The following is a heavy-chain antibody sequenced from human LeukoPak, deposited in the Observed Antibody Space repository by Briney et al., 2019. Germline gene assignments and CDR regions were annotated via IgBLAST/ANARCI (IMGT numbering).Heavy chain of an antibody. V-gene: IGHV1-69*01. D-gene: IGHD3-22*01. Sequence: SVKVSCKASGGTFSSNGISWVRQAPGQGLEWMGGIIPVFGAPNYPQKFQDRVTITADESTSTAYMELSSLRSEDTAVYYCARFIYDSSALDYWGQGTLVTVSS. J-gene: IGHJ4*02. CDR1: GGTFSSNG. CDR3: ARFIYDSSALDY. CDR2: IIPVFGAP.